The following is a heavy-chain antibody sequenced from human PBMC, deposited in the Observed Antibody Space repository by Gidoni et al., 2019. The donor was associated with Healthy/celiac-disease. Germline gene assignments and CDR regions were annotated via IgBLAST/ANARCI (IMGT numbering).Heavy chain of an antibody. CDR2: INHSGST. V-gene: IGHV4-34*01. Sequence: QVQLQQWGAGLLKPSETLSLTCAVYGGSFSGYYWSWIRQPPGKGLEWIGEINHSGSTNYNPSLKSRVTISVDTSKNQSSLKLSSVTAADTAVYYCARGPILLWFGELSPYYFDYWGQGTLVTVSS. D-gene: IGHD3-10*01. J-gene: IGHJ4*02. CDR3: ARGPILLWFGELSPYYFDY. CDR1: GGSFSGYY.